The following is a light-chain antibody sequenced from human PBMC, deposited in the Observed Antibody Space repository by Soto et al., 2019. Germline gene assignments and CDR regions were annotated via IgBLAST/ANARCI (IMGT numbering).Light chain of an antibody. J-gene: IGLJ3*02. CDR1: SSNIGAGFD. V-gene: IGLV1-40*01. CDR3: CSYPGSHTWV. Sequence: QSVLTQPPSVSGAPGQRVTISCSGNSSNIGAGFDVHWYQQLPGAAPKLLIYASTNRPSGVPDRFFGSKSDTSASLAITGLQIYDEADYYCCSYPGSHTWVFGGGTKLTVL. CDR2: AST.